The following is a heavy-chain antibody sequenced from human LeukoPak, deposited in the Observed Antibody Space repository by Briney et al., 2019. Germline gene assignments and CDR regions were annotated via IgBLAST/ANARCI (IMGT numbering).Heavy chain of an antibody. Sequence: PSETLSLTCAVYGGSFSGYYWSWIRQPPGKGLEWIGEINHSGSTNYNPSLKSRVTISVDTSKNQFSLKLSSVTAADTAVYYCARAPEHYDFWSGYYTGIGPYYYMDVWAKGPRSPSP. CDR2: INHSGST. J-gene: IGHJ6*03. D-gene: IGHD3-3*01. CDR1: GGSFSGYY. CDR3: ARAPEHYDFWSGYYTGIGPYYYMDV. V-gene: IGHV4-34*01.